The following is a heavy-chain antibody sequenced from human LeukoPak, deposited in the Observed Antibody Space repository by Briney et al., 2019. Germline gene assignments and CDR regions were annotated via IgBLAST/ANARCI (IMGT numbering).Heavy chain of an antibody. J-gene: IGHJ4*02. D-gene: IGHD3-22*01. CDR2: IYYSGST. Sequence: PSETLSLTCTVSGGSISSGDYYWSWIRQPPGKGLEWIGYIYYSGSTYYNPSLKSRVTISVDTSKNQFSLKLSSVTAADTAVYYCARGHAYYYDSSGYLDPYYFDYWGQGTLVTVSS. CDR1: GGSISSGDYY. V-gene: IGHV4-30-4*01. CDR3: ARGHAYYYDSSGYLDPYYFDY.